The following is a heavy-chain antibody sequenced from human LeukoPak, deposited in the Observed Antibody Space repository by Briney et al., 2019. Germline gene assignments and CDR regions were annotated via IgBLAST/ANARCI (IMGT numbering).Heavy chain of an antibody. CDR1: GFAFNGHG. Sequence: GGSLRLSCAASGFAFNGHGMNWVRQAPGKGLEWVSYISSSSSNIYSADFVKGRFSISRDNAKNSVYLQMNSLRDEDTTVYYCVSQYCSGGSCFSHWGQGTLVTVSS. CDR3: VSQYCSGGSCFSH. D-gene: IGHD2-15*01. CDR2: ISSSSSNI. V-gene: IGHV3-48*02. J-gene: IGHJ4*02.